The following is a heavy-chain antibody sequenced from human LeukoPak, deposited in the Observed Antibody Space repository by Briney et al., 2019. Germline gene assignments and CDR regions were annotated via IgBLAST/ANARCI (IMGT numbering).Heavy chain of an antibody. J-gene: IGHJ6*02. CDR1: GFTFSSYA. CDR3: AKDWVRSTLYGMDV. Sequence: GGSLRLSCAASGFTFSSYAMSWVRQAPGKGLEWVSAISGSGGSTYYADSVKGRFTISRDNSKNTLYLQMNSLRAEDTAVYYCAKDWVRSTLYGMDVWGQGTTDTVSS. V-gene: IGHV3-23*01. CDR2: ISGSGGST. D-gene: IGHD1-1*01.